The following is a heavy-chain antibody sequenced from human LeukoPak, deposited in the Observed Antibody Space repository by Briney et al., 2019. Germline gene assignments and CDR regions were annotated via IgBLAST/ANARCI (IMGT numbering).Heavy chain of an antibody. CDR3: VKEGLVLRYFDWFRGSYYFDY. CDR2: ISSNGGST. V-gene: IGHV3-64D*06. CDR1: GFTFSSYA. J-gene: IGHJ4*02. Sequence: GSLRLSCSASGFTFSSYAMHWVRQAPGKGLEYVSAISSNGGSTYYADSVKGRFTISRDNSKNTLYLQMSSLRAEDTAVYYCVKEGLVLRYFDWFRGSYYFDYWGQGTLVTVSS. D-gene: IGHD3-9*01.